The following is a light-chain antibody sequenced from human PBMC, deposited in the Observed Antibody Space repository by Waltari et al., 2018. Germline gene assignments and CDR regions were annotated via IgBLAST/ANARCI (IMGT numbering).Light chain of an antibody. V-gene: IGKV1-5*03. CDR3: QQLHSYPVT. Sequence: DIQLTQSPSTLPASVGDRVTITCRASQSVSNWLAWYQQKPGKAPKLLIYRASILESGVPSRFSGSGSGTEFTLTISSLQPEDFATYYCQQLHSYPVTFGGGTKVEIK. J-gene: IGKJ4*01. CDR2: RAS. CDR1: QSVSNW.